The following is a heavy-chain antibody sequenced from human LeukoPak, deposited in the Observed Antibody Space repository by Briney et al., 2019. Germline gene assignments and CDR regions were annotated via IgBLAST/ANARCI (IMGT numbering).Heavy chain of an antibody. CDR1: GFTFDSYS. J-gene: IGHJ4*02. V-gene: IGHV3-21*06. Sequence: GSLRLSCAASGFTFDSYSMNWVRQVPGKGLEWVSSISSTASFIYYADSVKGRFTISRDNAKNLVYLQINSLRAEDTAVYFCARHTLWRFDYWGQGALVTVSS. CDR2: ISSTASFI. CDR3: ARHTLWRFDY. D-gene: IGHD1-1*01.